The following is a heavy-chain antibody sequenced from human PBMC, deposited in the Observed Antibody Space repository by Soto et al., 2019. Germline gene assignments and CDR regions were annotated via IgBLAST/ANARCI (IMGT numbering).Heavy chain of an antibody. CDR3: ARDNGYESDY. CDR2: ISYDGSNK. CDR1: GFTFSSYA. D-gene: IGHD5-12*01. V-gene: IGHV3-30-3*01. Sequence: GGSLRLSCAASGFTFSSYAMHWVRQAPGKGLEWVAVISYDGSNKYYADSVKGRFTISRDNSKNTLYLQMNSLRSDDTAVYYCARDNGYESDYWGQGTLVTVSS. J-gene: IGHJ4*02.